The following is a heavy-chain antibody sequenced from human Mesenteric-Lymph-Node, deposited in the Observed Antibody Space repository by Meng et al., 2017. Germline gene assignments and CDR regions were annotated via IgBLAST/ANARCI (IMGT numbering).Heavy chain of an antibody. J-gene: IGHJ4*02. CDR1: GFTFSNYW. D-gene: IGHD6-6*01. CDR2: IKPDGSEG. V-gene: IGHV3-7*01. CDR3: AREGQLGY. Sequence: GGSLRLSCAASGFTFSNYWMSWVRQAPGKGLEWVAYIKPDGSEGYYADSVKGRFSISRNNAKNSLFLQMNSLRANDTTVYYCAREGQLGYWGQGTRVTTAS.